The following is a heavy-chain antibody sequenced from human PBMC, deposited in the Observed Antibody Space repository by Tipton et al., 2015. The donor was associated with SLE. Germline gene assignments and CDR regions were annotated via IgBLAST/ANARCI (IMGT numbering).Heavy chain of an antibody. V-gene: IGHV4-30-4*08. D-gene: IGHD6-19*01. J-gene: IGHJ4*02. CDR1: GGSISSHY. CDR3: AREASIAVAGGLDY. CDR2: IYYSGST. Sequence: TLSLTCTVSGGSISSHYWSWIRQPPGKGLEWIGYIYYSGSTYYNPSLKSRVTISVDTSKNQFSLKLSSVTAADTAVYYCAREASIAVAGGLDYWGQGTLVTVSS.